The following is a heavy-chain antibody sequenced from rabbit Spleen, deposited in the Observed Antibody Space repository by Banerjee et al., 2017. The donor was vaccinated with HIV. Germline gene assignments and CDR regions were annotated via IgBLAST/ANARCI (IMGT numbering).Heavy chain of an antibody. J-gene: IGHJ6*01. Sequence: QEQLEESGGGLVKPEGSLTLTCTASGFSFSHSYYICWVRQAPGKGLEWIACIYAGSSGFVGATYYASWAKGRFTISKTSSTAVALQMTSLTAADTATYFCARSTYGYADYGDLYYAAMDLWGPGTLVTVS. D-gene: IGHD6-1*01. CDR2: IYAGSSGFVGAT. V-gene: IGHV1S45*01. CDR1: GFSFSHSYY. CDR3: ARSTYGYADYGDLYYAAMDL.